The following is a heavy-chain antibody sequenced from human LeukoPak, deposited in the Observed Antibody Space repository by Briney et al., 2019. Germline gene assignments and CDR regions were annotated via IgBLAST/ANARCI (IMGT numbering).Heavy chain of an antibody. J-gene: IGHJ4*02. CDR2: ISGSGDT. D-gene: IGHD3-16*01. Sequence: PGGSLRLSCTASGFTFSSYVMTWVRQAPGKGLEWVSGISGSGDTYYADSVKGRFTISRDNSRNRLCLQMNSLRAEDTAVYYCAKDKDLSLGDDRQYWGQGTLATVSS. CDR1: GFTFSSYV. V-gene: IGHV3-23*01. CDR3: AKDKDLSLGDDRQY.